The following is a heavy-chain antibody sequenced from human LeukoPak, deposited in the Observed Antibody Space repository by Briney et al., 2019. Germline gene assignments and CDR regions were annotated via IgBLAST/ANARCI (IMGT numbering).Heavy chain of an antibody. V-gene: IGHV4-34*01. CDR1: GGSFSGYY. CDR2: INHSGST. D-gene: IGHD3-10*01. Sequence: PSETLSLTCAVYGGSFSGYYWSWIRQPPGKGLEWIGEINHSGSTNYNPSLKSRVTISVDTSKNQFSLKLSSVTAADTAVYYCARPQNRYGSGSYYFGAWFDPWGQGTLVTVSS. J-gene: IGHJ5*02. CDR3: ARPQNRYGSGSYYFGAWFDP.